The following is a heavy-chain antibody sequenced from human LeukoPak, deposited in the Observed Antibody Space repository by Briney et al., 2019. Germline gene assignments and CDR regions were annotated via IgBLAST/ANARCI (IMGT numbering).Heavy chain of an antibody. Sequence: GGSLRLSCAASGFTFSTYWMNWVRQAPGKGLEWVSLIASSGRNTYYTDSVRGRFTISRVNSKNTLSLQMNSLRVEDTAMYYCAKDIQLSAWGLGTMVTVSS. V-gene: IGHV3-23*01. CDR1: GFTFSTYW. CDR2: IASSGRNT. J-gene: IGHJ3*01. CDR3: AKDIQLSA. D-gene: IGHD5-24*01.